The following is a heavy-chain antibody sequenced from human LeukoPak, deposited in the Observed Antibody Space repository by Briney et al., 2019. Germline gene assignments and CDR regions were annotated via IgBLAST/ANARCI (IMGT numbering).Heavy chain of an antibody. CDR2: INPNSGGT. CDR1: GYTFTGYY. CDR3: ARDWTAARAGGAFDI. Sequence: ASVKVSCKASGYTFTGYYMHWVRQAPGQGLEWMGWINPNSGGTNYAQKFQGRVTMTRDTSISTAYMELSRLRSDDTAVYYCARDWTAARAGGAFDIWGQGTMVTVSS. V-gene: IGHV1-2*02. J-gene: IGHJ3*02. D-gene: IGHD6-6*01.